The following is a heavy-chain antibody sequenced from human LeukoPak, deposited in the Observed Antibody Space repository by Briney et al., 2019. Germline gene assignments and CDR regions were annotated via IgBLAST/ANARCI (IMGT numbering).Heavy chain of an antibody. Sequence: SETLSLTCTVSGGSISSYYWSWIRQPPGKGLEWIGYIYYSGSTNYNPSLKSRVTISVDTSKNQFSLKLSSVTAADTAVYYCARGGSGYSYGYSWFDPWGQGTLVTVSS. D-gene: IGHD5-18*01. CDR2: IYYSGST. CDR3: ARGGSGYSYGYSWFDP. CDR1: GGSISSYY. V-gene: IGHV4-59*01. J-gene: IGHJ5*02.